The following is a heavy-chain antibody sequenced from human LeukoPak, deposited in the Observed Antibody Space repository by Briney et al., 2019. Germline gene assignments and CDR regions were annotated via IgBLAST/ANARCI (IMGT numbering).Heavy chain of an antibody. CDR2: ISSSSSFI. V-gene: IGHV3-21*01. CDR3: ARDVRVDF. CDR1: GFTFSDYT. J-gene: IGHJ4*02. Sequence: GGSLRLSCAASGFTFSDYTMNWVRQAPGKGLEWVSSISSSSSFIYYADSVKGRFTISRDNAKNSLSLQMNTLRAEDTAVYYCARDVRVDFWGQGTLVTVSS. D-gene: IGHD2/OR15-2a*01.